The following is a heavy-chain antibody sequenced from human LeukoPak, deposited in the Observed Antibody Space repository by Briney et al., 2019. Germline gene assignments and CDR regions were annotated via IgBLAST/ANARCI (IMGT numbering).Heavy chain of an antibody. V-gene: IGHV1-46*03. CDR3: ARGPRVTIFGVVLDLKNNWFDP. CDR1: GYTFTSYY. CDR2: INPSGGST. Sequence: ASVKVSCKASGYTFTSYYMHWVRQAPGQGLERMGIINPSGGSTSYAQKFQGRVTMTRDTSTSTVYMELSSLRSEDTAVYYCARGPRVTIFGVVLDLKNNWFDPWGQGTLVTVSS. J-gene: IGHJ5*02. D-gene: IGHD3-3*01.